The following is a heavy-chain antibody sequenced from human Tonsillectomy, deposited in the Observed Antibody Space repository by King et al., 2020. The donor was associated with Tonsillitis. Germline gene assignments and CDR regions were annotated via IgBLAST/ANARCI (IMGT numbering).Heavy chain of an antibody. Sequence: VQLVESGGVMVQPGGSLRLSCAASGFTFDDYAMYWVRQPLGKGLEWVSLISWEGGSTHYADSVKGRFTISRDNSKNSLYLQMNSLRVEDTALYYCAKGGYSGSYPPYYYYGMDVWGQGTTVTVSS. V-gene: IGHV3-43D*04. CDR3: AKGGYSGSYPPYYYYGMDV. J-gene: IGHJ6*02. D-gene: IGHD1-26*01. CDR2: ISWEGGST. CDR1: GFTFDDYA.